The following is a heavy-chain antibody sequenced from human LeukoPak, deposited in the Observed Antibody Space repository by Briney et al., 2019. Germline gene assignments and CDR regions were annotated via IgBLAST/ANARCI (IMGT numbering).Heavy chain of an antibody. CDR3: AKISSGWYDYYYGMDV. J-gene: IGHJ6*02. CDR1: GRSISSSSYY. D-gene: IGHD6-19*01. Sequence: SETLSLTCTVSGRSISSSSYYWGWIRQPPGKGLEWIGSIYYSGSTYYNPSLKSRVTISVDTSKNQFSLKLSSVTAADTAVYYCAKISSGWYDYYYGMDVWGQGTTVTVSS. CDR2: IYYSGST. V-gene: IGHV4-39*01.